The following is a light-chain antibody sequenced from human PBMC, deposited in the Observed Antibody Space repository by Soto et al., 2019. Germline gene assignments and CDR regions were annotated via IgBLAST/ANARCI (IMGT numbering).Light chain of an antibody. CDR2: DAS. CDR3: QQSYSTPT. Sequence: DIQMTQSPSTLSASVGDRVTITCRASQSISGWLAWYQQRPGKAPKLLIYDASNLESGVPSRFSGSGSGTDFTLTISSLQPEDFATYYCQQSYSTPTFGGGTKVDNK. CDR1: QSISGW. J-gene: IGKJ4*01. V-gene: IGKV1-5*01.